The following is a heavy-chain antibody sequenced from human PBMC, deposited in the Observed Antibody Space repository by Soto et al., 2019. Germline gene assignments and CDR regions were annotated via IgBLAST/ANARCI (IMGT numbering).Heavy chain of an antibody. J-gene: IGHJ5*02. Sequence: TLSLTCTVSGGSISSGDYYWSWIRQPPGKGLEWIGYIYYSGSTYYNPSLKSRVTISVDTSKNQFSLKLSSVTAADTAVYYCARQPDSSGYYNWFDPWGQGTLVTVSS. D-gene: IGHD3-22*01. V-gene: IGHV4-30-4*01. CDR2: IYYSGST. CDR3: ARQPDSSGYYNWFDP. CDR1: GGSISSGDYY.